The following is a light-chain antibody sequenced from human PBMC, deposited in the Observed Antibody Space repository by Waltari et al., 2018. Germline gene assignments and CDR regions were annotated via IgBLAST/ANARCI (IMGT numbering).Light chain of an antibody. Sequence: DIVMTQSPDYLAVSLGERATSHCNSSQSVLSPSNNKNYLAWYPQKPGQPPKLLFYWASTRESRVPDRFSGSGSGTDFTLTISGLQAEDVAVYYCQQYYSPPWTFGQGTQVEIK. CDR2: WAS. CDR3: QQYYSPPWT. CDR1: QSVLSPSNNKNY. J-gene: IGKJ1*01. V-gene: IGKV4-1*01.